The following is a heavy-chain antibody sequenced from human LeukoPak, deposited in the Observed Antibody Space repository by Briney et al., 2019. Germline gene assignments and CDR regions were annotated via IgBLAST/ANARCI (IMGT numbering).Heavy chain of an antibody. CDR2: TNQDGSAK. Sequence: GGSLRLSCAASGFTFSDSWMSWVRQAPGKGLEWVANTNQDGSAKGYVDSVKGRFTISRDNARNSLYLQMSSLRPEDTAVYYCATYTRWVAGDVWGQGTTVTVS. V-gene: IGHV3-7*01. CDR1: GFTFSDSW. J-gene: IGHJ6*02. CDR3: ATYTRWVAGDV. D-gene: IGHD3-16*01.